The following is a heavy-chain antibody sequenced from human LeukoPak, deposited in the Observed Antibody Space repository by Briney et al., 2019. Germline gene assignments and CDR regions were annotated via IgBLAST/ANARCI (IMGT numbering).Heavy chain of an antibody. Sequence: SETLSLTCTVSGGSISGGGYYWSGIRQHPGKGLEWIGYIYYSGSTYYNPSLKSRVTISVDTSKNHFSLKLNSVTAADTAVYYCARDNYYGSGSYYLDVWGQGTTVTVSS. V-gene: IGHV4-31*03. CDR3: ARDNYYGSGSYYLDV. CDR2: IYYSGST. CDR1: GGSISGGGYY. D-gene: IGHD3-10*01. J-gene: IGHJ6*02.